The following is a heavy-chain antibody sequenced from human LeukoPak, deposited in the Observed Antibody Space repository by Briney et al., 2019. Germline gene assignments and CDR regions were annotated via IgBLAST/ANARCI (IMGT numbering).Heavy chain of an antibody. Sequence: GESLQISCKGSGYSFTSYWISWVLQMPGKGLEWMGRIDPSDSYTNYSPSFQGHVTISADKSISTAYLQWSSLKASDTAMYYCARVYDILTGYYDWGQGTMVTVSS. V-gene: IGHV5-10-1*01. J-gene: IGHJ3*01. D-gene: IGHD3-9*01. CDR3: ARVYDILTGYYD. CDR1: GYSFTSYW. CDR2: IDPSDSYT.